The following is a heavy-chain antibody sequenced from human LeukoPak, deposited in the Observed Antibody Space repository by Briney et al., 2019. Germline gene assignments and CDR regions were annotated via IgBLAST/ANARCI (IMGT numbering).Heavy chain of an antibody. D-gene: IGHD3-22*01. CDR3: ARAYYDSSGPWYFDL. V-gene: IGHV4-30-4*08. Sequence: SETLSLTCSVSGGSISSSNYYWGWIRQPPGKGLEWIGYIYYSGSTYYNPSLKSRVTISVDTSKNQFSLKLSSVTAADTAVYYCARAYYDSSGPWYFDLWGRGTLVTVSS. J-gene: IGHJ2*01. CDR1: GGSISSSNYY. CDR2: IYYSGST.